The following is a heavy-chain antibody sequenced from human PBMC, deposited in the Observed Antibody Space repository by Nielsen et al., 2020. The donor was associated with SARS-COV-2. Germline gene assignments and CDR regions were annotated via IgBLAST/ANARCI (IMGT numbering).Heavy chain of an antibody. J-gene: IGHJ4*02. CDR2: INTNTGNP. V-gene: IGHV7-4-1*02. CDR1: GYTFTSYA. D-gene: IGHD5-18*01. CDR3: ARDRWIQLWAHPTPSY. Sequence: ASVKVSCKASGYTFTSYAMNWVRQAPGQGLEWMGWINTNTGNPTYAQGFTGRFVFSLDTSVSTAYLQISSLKAEDTAVYYCARDRWIQLWAHPTPSYWGQGTLVTVSS.